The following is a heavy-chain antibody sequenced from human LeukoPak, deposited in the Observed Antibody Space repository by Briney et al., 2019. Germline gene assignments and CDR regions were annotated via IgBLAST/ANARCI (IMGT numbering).Heavy chain of an antibody. Sequence: SETLSLTCTVSGGSISSHYWSWIRQPPGKGLEWIGYIYYSGSTYYNPSLKSRVTISVDTSKNQFSLKLSSVTAADTAVYYCARRGYGSGTWFDPWGQGTLVTVSS. CDR1: GGSISSHY. V-gene: IGHV4-59*08. J-gene: IGHJ5*02. D-gene: IGHD3-10*01. CDR2: IYYSGST. CDR3: ARRGYGSGTWFDP.